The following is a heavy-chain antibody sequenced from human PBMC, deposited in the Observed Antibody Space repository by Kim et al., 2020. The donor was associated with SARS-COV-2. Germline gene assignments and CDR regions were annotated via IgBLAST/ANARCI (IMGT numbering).Heavy chain of an antibody. Sequence: ASVKVSCKVSGYTLTELSMHWVRQAPGKGLEWMGGFDPEDGETIHAQKFQGRVTMTEDTSTDTAYMELSSLSSEDTAVYYCATAQTVRGVIKHYYYYYGMDVWGQGTTVTVSS. CDR1: GYTLTELS. J-gene: IGHJ6*02. V-gene: IGHV1-24*01. D-gene: IGHD3-10*01. CDR3: ATAQTVRGVIKHYYYYYGMDV. CDR2: FDPEDGET.